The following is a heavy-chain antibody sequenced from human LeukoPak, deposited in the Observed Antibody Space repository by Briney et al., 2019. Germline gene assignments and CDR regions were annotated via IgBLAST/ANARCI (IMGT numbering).Heavy chain of an antibody. V-gene: IGHV3-33*06. CDR1: GFAFGTYG. Sequence: GVSLRLSCAASGFAFGTYGMHWVRQSPGKGLEWVAVIWYDGTYKYYADSVKGRFTISRDNSEKTLYLQMNRLRAEDTAVFYCAKDRMGATYVLDSWGQGTLVTVSS. CDR3: AKDRMGATYVLDS. CDR2: IWYDGTYK. J-gene: IGHJ4*02. D-gene: IGHD1-26*01.